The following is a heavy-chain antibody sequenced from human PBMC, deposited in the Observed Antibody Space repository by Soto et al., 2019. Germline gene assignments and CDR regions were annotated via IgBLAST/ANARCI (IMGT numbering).Heavy chain of an antibody. Sequence: QLQLQESGPGLVKPSETLSLTCSVSDDSINSDTYYWGWIRQPPGKGLEWLGSIYYRGNAYYNPSLQPRVTIYLYTSKSQFSLKLNSVTAADSAVYFCARLEGLSTISYYIDFWGLGALVTVSS. J-gene: IGHJ4*02. V-gene: IGHV4-39*01. CDR3: ARLEGLSTISYYIDF. CDR1: DDSINSDTYY. D-gene: IGHD2-21*02. CDR2: IYYRGNA.